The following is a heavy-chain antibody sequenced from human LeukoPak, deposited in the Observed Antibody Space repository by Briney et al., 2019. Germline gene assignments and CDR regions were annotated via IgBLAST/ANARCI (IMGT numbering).Heavy chain of an antibody. J-gene: IGHJ4*02. CDR1: GGCISGYY. V-gene: IGHV4-4*09. CDR3: ARHGGYSSSAAY. CDR2: IYTTGTT. Sequence: SETLSLTCTVSGGCISGYYWSWIRQPPGKGLEWIGYIYTTGTTNYNPSLKSRVTISVDTSKNQFSLKLNSVTAADTAVYYCARHGGYSSSAAYWGQGALVTVSS. D-gene: IGHD6-6*01.